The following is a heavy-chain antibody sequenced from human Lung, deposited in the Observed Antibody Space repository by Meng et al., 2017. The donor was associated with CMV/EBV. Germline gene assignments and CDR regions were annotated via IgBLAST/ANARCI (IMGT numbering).Heavy chain of an antibody. CDR3: AREGTGYDFWRGYRNDALNL. V-gene: IGHV3-74*01. Sequence: GGSLRLXCAASGFTFSSYWMHWVRQASGKGPVWVSRIDSEGRTTSYADSVKGRFTISRDNAKNTLYLQMNSLRPEDTALYYCAREGTGYDFWRGYRNDALNLWGQGTXVTVSS. CDR2: IDSEGRTT. D-gene: IGHD3-3*01. CDR1: GFTFSSYW. J-gene: IGHJ3*01.